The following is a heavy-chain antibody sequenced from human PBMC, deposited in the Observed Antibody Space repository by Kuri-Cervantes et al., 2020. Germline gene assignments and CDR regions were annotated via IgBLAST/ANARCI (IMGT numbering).Heavy chain of an antibody. CDR1: GYTFTSYD. D-gene: IGHD2-2*01. CDR3: AREDCSSTSCYV. J-gene: IGHJ4*02. Sequence: SVKVSCKASGYTFTSYDINWVRQATGQGLEWMGRIIPILGIANYAQKIQGRVTITADKSTSTAYMELSSLRSEDTAVYYCAREDCSSTSCYVWGQGTLVTVSS. CDR2: IIPILGIA. V-gene: IGHV1-69*04.